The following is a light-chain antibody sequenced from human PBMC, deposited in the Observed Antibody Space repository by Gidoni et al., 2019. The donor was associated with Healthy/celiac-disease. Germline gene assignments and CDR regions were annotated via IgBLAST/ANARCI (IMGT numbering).Light chain of an antibody. J-gene: IGKJ1*01. CDR3: RQYNNWPPWT. CDR2: GAS. CDR1: QSVSSN. Sequence: EIGMTQSPATLSMSQGERATLSCRASQSVSSNLAWYQQKPGQAPRLLIYGASTRATGIPARFSGSGSGTEFTLTISRLQSEDFAVYYCRQYNNWPPWTFXPXTKVEIK. V-gene: IGKV3-15*01.